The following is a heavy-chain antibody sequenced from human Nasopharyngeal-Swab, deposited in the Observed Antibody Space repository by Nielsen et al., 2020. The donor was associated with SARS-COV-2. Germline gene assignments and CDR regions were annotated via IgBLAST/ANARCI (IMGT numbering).Heavy chain of an antibody. D-gene: IGHD1-7*01. J-gene: IGHJ6*02. V-gene: IGHV1-18*01. Sequence: ASVKVSYNASGYTFTSYGISWVRQAPGQGLEWMGWISAYNGNTNYAQKLQGRVTMTTDTSTSTAYMELRSLRSDDTAVYYCARILRLELRTCGMDVWGQGTTVTVSS. CDR3: ARILRLELRTCGMDV. CDR2: ISAYNGNT. CDR1: GYTFTSYG.